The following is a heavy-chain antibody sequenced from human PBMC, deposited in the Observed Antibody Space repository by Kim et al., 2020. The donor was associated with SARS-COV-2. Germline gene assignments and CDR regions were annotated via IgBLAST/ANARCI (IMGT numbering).Heavy chain of an antibody. CDR1: GGSISSSSYY. V-gene: IGHV4-39*01. CDR2: IYYSGST. CDR3: LIGGYYDFWSGYYDWDY. Sequence: SETLSLTCTVSGGSISSSSYYWGWIRQPPGKGLEWIGSIYYSGSTYYNPSLKSRVTISVDTSKNQFSLKLSSVTAADTAVYYCLIGGYYDFWSGYYDWDYWGQGTLVTVSS. D-gene: IGHD3-3*01. J-gene: IGHJ4*02.